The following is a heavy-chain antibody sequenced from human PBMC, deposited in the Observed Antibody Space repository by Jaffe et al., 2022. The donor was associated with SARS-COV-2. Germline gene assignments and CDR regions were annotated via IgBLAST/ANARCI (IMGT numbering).Heavy chain of an antibody. CDR3: ARIKYSSSSNYYYGMDV. J-gene: IGHJ6*02. V-gene: IGHV4-39*01. D-gene: IGHD6-6*01. CDR1: GGSIRSSSYY. Sequence: QLQLQESGPGLVKTSETLSLTCAVSGGSIRSSSYYWGWIRQPPGKGLEWIGSIYYSGSIHYNPSLKSRVAMSVDTSKNQFSLNLNSVTAADTAVYYCARIKYSSSSNYYYGMDVWGQGTTVTVSS. CDR2: IYYSGSI.